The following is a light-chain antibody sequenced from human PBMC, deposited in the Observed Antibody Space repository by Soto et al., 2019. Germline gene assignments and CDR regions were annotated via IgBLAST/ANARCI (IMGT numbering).Light chain of an antibody. J-gene: IGKJ1*01. V-gene: IGKV3-15*01. CDR1: QSISDT. CDR3: QKYGNFWT. CDR2: GAS. Sequence: EIVMTQSPATLSVSPGGRATLSCRASQSISDTLAWYQQKPGQAPRLLIYGASRRATGFPTRFSGSGSGTDFTLTIRRLEPDDFAVYYCQKYGNFWTFGQGTKVDIK.